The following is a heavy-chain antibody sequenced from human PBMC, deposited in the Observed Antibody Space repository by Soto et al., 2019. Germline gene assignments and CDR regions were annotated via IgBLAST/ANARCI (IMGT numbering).Heavy chain of an antibody. Sequence: SETLSLTCAVSGGSISSGGYSWSWIRQPPGKGLEWIGYIYHSGSTYYNPSLKSRVTISVDRSKNQFPLKLSSVTAADTAVYYCARARQYYDSEFDPWGQGTLVTVSS. CDR3: ARARQYYDSEFDP. CDR1: GGSISSGGYS. CDR2: IYHSGST. V-gene: IGHV4-30-2*01. J-gene: IGHJ5*02. D-gene: IGHD3-22*01.